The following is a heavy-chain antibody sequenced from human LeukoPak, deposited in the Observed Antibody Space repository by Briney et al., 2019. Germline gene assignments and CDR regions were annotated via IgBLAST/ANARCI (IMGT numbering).Heavy chain of an antibody. CDR1: GFTFSSYA. V-gene: IGHV3-30*04. CDR3: ARGSAVTWKPCCY. CDR2: ISYDGSNK. Sequence: PGGSLRLSCPASGFTFSSYAMHWVRQAPGKGLEWVAVISYDGSNKYYADSVKGRFTISRDNSKNTLYLQVNSLRGEDTAVYYCARGSAVTWKPCCYWGQVILVTVSS. D-gene: IGHD4-11*01. J-gene: IGHJ4*02.